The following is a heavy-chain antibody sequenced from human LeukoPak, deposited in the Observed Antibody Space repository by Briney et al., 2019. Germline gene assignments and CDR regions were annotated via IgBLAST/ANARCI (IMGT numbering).Heavy chain of an antibody. CDR2: ISRRSRHV. Sequence: GGSLRLSCAASGFTFSDYNMNWVRQAPGKGLEWVSSISRRSRHVYYAGSVKGRFTISRDDARNSLYLQMNSLRAEDMAVYCCVGDLLGSGSTTAYLYHWGQGTLVTVSS. D-gene: IGHD3-10*01. V-gene: IGHV3-21*01. J-gene: IGHJ1*01. CDR1: GFTFSDYN. CDR3: VGDLLGSGSTTAYLYH.